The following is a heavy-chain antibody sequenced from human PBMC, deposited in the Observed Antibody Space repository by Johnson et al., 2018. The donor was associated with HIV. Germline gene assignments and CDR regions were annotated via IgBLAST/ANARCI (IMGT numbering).Heavy chain of an antibody. D-gene: IGHD3-9*01. CDR3: ARDLYYDVLTGYSQLAFDI. J-gene: IGHJ3*02. CDR2: ISYDGSNK. V-gene: IGHV3-30*04. CDR1: GFTFRSYP. Sequence: QEQLVESGGGVVHPGRSLRLSCAASGFTFRSYPMNWVRQAPGKGLEWVAVISYDGSNKYYADSVKGRFTISRDNAKNSLYLQMNSLRVEDTAVYYCARDLYYDVLTGYSQLAFDIWDRGTMVTVSS.